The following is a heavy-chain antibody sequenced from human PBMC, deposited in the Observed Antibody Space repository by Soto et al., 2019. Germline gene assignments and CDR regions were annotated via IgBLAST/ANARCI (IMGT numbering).Heavy chain of an antibody. J-gene: IGHJ4*02. D-gene: IGHD3-16*02. CDR3: ARENGGKYTKNYDYIWGSYRKNRIDY. CDR2: INHSGST. V-gene: IGHV4-34*01. CDR1: GGSFSGYY. Sequence: SETLSLTCAVYGGSFSGYYWSWIRQPPGKGLEWIGEINHSGSTNYNPSLKSRVTISVDTCKNQFCLKLSSVTAADTDVYYWARENGGKYTKNYDYIWGSYRKNRIDYWGQGTLVTVSS.